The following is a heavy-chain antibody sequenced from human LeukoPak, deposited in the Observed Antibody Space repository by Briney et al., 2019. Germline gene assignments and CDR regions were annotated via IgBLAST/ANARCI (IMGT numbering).Heavy chain of an antibody. J-gene: IGHJ5*02. CDR1: SASIRSSNYY. D-gene: IGHD7-27*01. V-gene: IGHV4-61*05. CDR3: ARSSLTGGWFDP. Sequence: PSETLSLTCTVPSASIRSSNYYWGWIRQPPGKGLEWIGYMIDTGSTNYKPSLKTRLTMSVDVSKNQISLKLSSVTAADTAVYYCARSSLTGGWFDPWGQGTLVTVSS. CDR2: MIDTGST.